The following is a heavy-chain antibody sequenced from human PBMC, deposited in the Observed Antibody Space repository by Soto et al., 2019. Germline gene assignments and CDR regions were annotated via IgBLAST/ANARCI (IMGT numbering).Heavy chain of an antibody. D-gene: IGHD6-13*01. Sequence: GGSLRLSCAASGFSFSSYSMNWVRQAPGKGLEWVSYISSSSSTIYYADSVKGRFTISRDNAKNSLYLQMNSLRAEDTAVYYCQRFVTDQSQLNYFDYWSQATLVSVS. J-gene: IGHJ4*02. V-gene: IGHV3-48*01. CDR1: GFSFSSYS. CDR3: QRFVTDQSQLNYFDY. CDR2: ISSSSSTI.